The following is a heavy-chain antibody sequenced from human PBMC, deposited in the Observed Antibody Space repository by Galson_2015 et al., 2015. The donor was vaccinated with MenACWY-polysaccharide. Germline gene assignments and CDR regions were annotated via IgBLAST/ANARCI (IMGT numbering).Heavy chain of an antibody. D-gene: IGHD3-10*01. J-gene: IGHJ4*02. V-gene: IGHV3-64*01. CDR1: GFTFSSYA. CDR2: IRSNGGST. CDR3: ARDRGGPTPADWYFDY. Sequence: SLRLSCAASGFTFSSYAMHWARQAPGKGLEYVSAIRSNGGSTYYANSVKGRFTISRDNSKNTLYLQMGSLRAEDMAVYYCARDRGGPTPADWYFDYWGQGTLVTVSS.